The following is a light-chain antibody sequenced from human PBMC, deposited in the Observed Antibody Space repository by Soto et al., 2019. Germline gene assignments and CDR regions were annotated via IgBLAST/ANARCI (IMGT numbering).Light chain of an antibody. V-gene: IGKV1-27*01. Sequence: DIQMTQSPSSLSASVGDRVTITCRASQGISNYLAWYQQKPGKVPKLLISVAASLQSGVPSRFSGSGSGTDFPLTISSQQPEDVATYYCQKYDNVPFTFGPGTKVDL. CDR1: QGISNY. CDR3: QKYDNVPFT. J-gene: IGKJ3*01. CDR2: VAA.